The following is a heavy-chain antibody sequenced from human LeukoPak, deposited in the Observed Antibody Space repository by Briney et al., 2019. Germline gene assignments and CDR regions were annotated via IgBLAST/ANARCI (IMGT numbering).Heavy chain of an antibody. CDR1: GFTFNTYW. CDR2: IREDGSET. V-gene: IGHV3-7*01. Sequence: GGSLRLSCAASGFTFNTYWMSWVRQAPGKGLEWVANIREDGSETFYLDSVKGRFTISRDNAKNSLYLQMNSLRAEDTAVYYCAELGITMIGGVWGKGTTVTISS. J-gene: IGHJ6*04. CDR3: AELGITMIGGV. D-gene: IGHD3-10*02.